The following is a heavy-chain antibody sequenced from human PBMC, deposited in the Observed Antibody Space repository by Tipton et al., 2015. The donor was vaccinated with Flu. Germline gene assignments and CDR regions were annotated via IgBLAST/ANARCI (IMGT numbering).Heavy chain of an antibody. CDR2: ISTSGST. CDR1: GGSVTSSY. J-gene: IGHJ3*01. CDR3: ARDLRGYSGYTGGDAFDL. V-gene: IGHV4-4*07. D-gene: IGHD5-12*01. Sequence: TLRLSCTVSGGSVTSSYWSWIRQPAGKGLEWIGRISTSGSTNYNASLESRVTMSRDTSKNHFSLRLSSATAADTALYYCARDLRGYSGYTGGDAFDLWGPGIMVTVSS.